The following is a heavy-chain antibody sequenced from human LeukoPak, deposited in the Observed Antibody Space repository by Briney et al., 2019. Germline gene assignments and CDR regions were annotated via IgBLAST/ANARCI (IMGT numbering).Heavy chain of an antibody. CDR1: GFTFSSHA. Sequence: PGGSLRLSCAASGFTFSSHAMRWVRQAPGKGLEWVSTIIANGINTYYADSVKGRFTISRDNHRNTLYLQMNDLRAEDTAVYYSSKNSYSDGSHLFDPWGQGTLVTVSS. D-gene: IGHD5-24*01. CDR2: IIANGINT. CDR3: SKNSYSDGSHLFDP. J-gene: IGHJ5*02. V-gene: IGHV3-23*01.